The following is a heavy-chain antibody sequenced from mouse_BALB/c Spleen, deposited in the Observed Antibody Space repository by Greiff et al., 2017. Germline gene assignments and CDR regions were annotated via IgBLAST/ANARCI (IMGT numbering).Heavy chain of an antibody. Sequence: QVQLKQPGAELVKPGASVKLSCKASGYTFTSYWMHWVKQRPGQGLEWIGEINPSNGRTNYNEKFKSKATLTVDKSSSTAYMQLSSLTSEDSAVYYCARKDPRDYWGQGTTLTVSS. CDR1: GYTFTSYW. V-gene: IGHV1S81*02. CDR3: ARKDPRDY. J-gene: IGHJ2*01. CDR2: INPSNGRT.